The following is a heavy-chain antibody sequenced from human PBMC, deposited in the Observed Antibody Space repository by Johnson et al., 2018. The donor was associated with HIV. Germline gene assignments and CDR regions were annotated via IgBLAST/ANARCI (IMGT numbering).Heavy chain of an antibody. CDR1: GFTFSSYA. CDR2: ISGSGGST. Sequence: VQLVESGGGLVQPGGSLRLSCAASGFTFSSYAMSWVRQAPGKGLEWVSAISGSGGSTYYADSVKGRFTNSRDNSKNTRYLQMNSLRAEDTAVYYCAKSSDEYSSSSDAFDIWGQGTMVTVSS. CDR3: AKSSDEYSSSSDAFDI. V-gene: IGHV3-23*04. D-gene: IGHD6-6*01. J-gene: IGHJ3*02.